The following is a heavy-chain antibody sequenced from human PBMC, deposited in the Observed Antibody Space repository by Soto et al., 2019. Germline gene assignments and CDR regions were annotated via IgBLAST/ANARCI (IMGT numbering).Heavy chain of an antibody. V-gene: IGHV4-59*01. Sequence: SETLSLTCTVSGGSIRNVYWSWIRQPPGKGLEWIGFIYHSGNTNYNPSLKIRFTISIDTSKNQFSLSLNSVTAADTGVYFCARAHAPTLPFDYWGQGTLVTVSS. D-gene: IGHD2-15*01. CDR3: ARAHAPTLPFDY. CDR1: GGSIRNVY. CDR2: IYHSGNT. J-gene: IGHJ4*02.